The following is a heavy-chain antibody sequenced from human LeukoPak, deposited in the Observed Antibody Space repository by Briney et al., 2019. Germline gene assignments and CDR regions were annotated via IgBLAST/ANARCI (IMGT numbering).Heavy chain of an antibody. CDR1: GYTFTSYY. Sequence: ASVKVSCKASGYTFTSYYMHWVRQAPGQGLEWMGMINPSGGSTSYAQKFQGRVTMTRDTSTSTVYMELRSLRSDDTAVYYCARDPDYDFWSGYYFPGYWGQGTLVTVSS. CDR3: ARDPDYDFWSGYYFPGY. D-gene: IGHD3-3*01. V-gene: IGHV1-46*01. J-gene: IGHJ4*02. CDR2: INPSGGST.